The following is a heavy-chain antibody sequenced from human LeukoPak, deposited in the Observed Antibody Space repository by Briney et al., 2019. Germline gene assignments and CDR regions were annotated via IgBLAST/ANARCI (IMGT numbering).Heavy chain of an antibody. Sequence: SCKASGYTFTSYYMHWVRQAPGKGLEWVSGTSWNSVTIDYADSVKGRFTISRDNAKNSLYLQMNSLRPEDTALYYCAKDMGSGSRGALGYWGQGTLVTVSS. J-gene: IGHJ4*02. D-gene: IGHD1-26*01. CDR3: AKDMGSGSRGALGY. V-gene: IGHV3-9*01. CDR2: TSWNSVTI. CDR1: GYTFTSYY.